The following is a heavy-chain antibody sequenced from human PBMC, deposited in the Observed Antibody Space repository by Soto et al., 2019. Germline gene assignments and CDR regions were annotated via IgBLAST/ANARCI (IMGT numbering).Heavy chain of an antibody. CDR3: EKDSLVFWSGLRTSKWFDP. CDR2: ISGSGGST. V-gene: IGHV3-23*01. Sequence: GVSLRLSCSASGFTFSSYAMSWVRQAPGKGLEWVSAISGSGGSTYYADSVKGRSTISRDNSKNTLYLQMNSLRAEDTAVYYCEKDSLVFWSGLRTSKWFDPWGQGTLVTVSS. CDR1: GFTFSSYA. J-gene: IGHJ5*02. D-gene: IGHD3-3*01.